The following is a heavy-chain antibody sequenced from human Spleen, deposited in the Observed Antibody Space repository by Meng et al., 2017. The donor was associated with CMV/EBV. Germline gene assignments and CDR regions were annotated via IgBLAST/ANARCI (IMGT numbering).Heavy chain of an antibody. D-gene: IGHD6-13*01. CDR1: GDSVSSNSAG. CDR2: TYYRSQWFN. Sequence: LRLSCVISGDSVSSNSAGWNWIRQSPSRGLEWLGRTYYRSQWFNDYAVSVKSRITINPDTSKNQFSLQLNSVTPDDTAVYYCARDGAAGTVDYWGQGTLVTVSS. CDR3: ARDGAAGTVDY. V-gene: IGHV6-1*01. J-gene: IGHJ4*02.